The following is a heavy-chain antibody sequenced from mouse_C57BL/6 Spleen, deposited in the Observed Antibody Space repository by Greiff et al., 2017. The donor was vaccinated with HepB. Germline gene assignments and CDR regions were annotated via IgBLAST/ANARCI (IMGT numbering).Heavy chain of an antibody. D-gene: IGHD1-1*01. V-gene: IGHV5-17*01. CDR2: ISSGSSTI. CDR3: ARRYYYGHYYAMDY. Sequence: EVKLMESGGGLVKPGGSLKLSCAASGFTFSDYGMHWVRQAPEKGLEWVAYISSGSSTIYYADTVKGRFTIYRDNAKNTLFLQMTSLRSEDTAMYYCARRYYYGHYYAMDYWGQGTSVTVSS. CDR1: GFTFSDYG. J-gene: IGHJ4*01.